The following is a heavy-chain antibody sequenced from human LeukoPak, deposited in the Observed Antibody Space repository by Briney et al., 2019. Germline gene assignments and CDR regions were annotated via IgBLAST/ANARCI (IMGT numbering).Heavy chain of an antibody. CDR3: ARGAGFAEPLPDY. J-gene: IGHJ4*02. V-gene: IGHV1-3*01. D-gene: IGHD1-14*01. CDR2: INAGHGNT. Sequence: ASVKVSCKASGYTFTSYDINWVRQATGQGLEWMGWINAGHGNTKYSQKFQARVSITRDTSASTAYMELRSLRSEDTAVYYCARGAGFAEPLPDYWGQGTLVTVS. CDR1: GYTFTSYD.